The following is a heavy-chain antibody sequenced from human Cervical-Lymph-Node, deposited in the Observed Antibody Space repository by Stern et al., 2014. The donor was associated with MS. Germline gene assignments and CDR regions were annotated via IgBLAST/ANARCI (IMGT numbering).Heavy chain of an antibody. CDR3: ARGVAAAAGTGSDY. Sequence: VQLVESGGGVVQPGRSLRLSCAASGFTFSSYAMHWVRQAPGKGLEGAAVLAYDGDNKYYADSVKGRFTISRDNSKNTLYLQMNSLRAEDTAVYYCARGVAAAAGTGSDYWGQGTLVTVSS. V-gene: IGHV3-30*01. J-gene: IGHJ4*02. CDR1: GFTFSSYA. CDR2: LAYDGDNK. D-gene: IGHD6-13*01.